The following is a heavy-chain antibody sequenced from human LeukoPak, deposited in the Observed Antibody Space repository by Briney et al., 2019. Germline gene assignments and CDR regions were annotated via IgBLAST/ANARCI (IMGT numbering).Heavy chain of an antibody. V-gene: IGHV3-30-3*02. D-gene: IGHD3-22*01. Sequence: GRSLRLSCAASGFTFSSYAMHWVRQAPGKGLEWVAVISYDGSNKYYADSVKGRFTISRDNSKNTLYLQMNSLRAEDTAVYYCAKSLASYDSSGYLEGWGQGTLVTVSS. J-gene: IGHJ4*02. CDR1: GFTFSSYA. CDR2: ISYDGSNK. CDR3: AKSLASYDSSGYLEG.